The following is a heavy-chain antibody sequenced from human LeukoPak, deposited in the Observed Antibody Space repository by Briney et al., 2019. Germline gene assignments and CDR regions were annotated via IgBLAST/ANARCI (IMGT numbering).Heavy chain of an antibody. CDR2: INYSGNT. J-gene: IGHJ4*02. CDR3: GRTLSTLALR. V-gene: IGHV4-39*01. D-gene: IGHD2-8*01. CDR1: GGSFCSSNDY. Sequence: SETLCLTCAHPGGSFCSSNDYSGWLRQPPGKGLEWIGSINYSGNTYYNPSLKNRVTISVDTSKNQFSLRLSSVTAADTAVEYCGRTLSTLALRWGQGTLVTVSS.